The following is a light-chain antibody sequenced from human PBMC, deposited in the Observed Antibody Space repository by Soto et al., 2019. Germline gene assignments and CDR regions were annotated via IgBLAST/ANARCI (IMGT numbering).Light chain of an antibody. J-gene: IGKJ1*01. Sequence: DFQMTQSPSTLSASVGDRVTITCRASQNIRSRLAWFQQKPGKAPKLLIYKASSLQSGVPPRFSGSGSGTDFTLTISSLQPEDFATYFCQQSYNIPRATFGQGTKVDIK. CDR1: QNIRSR. V-gene: IGKV1-39*01. CDR3: QQSYNIPRAT. CDR2: KAS.